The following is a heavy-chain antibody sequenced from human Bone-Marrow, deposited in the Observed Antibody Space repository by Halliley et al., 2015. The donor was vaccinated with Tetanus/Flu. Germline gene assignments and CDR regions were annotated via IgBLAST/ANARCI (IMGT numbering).Heavy chain of an antibody. CDR3: ARGLGDRGYCSSSNCYHYYGMDV. Sequence: TLSLTCTVSGGSISSGGHFWSWIRQHPGTGLEWIGDIHHSGSTYFNWSLKSRLNISIDTSKNQFSLELSPVTAADTAVYFCARGLGDRGYCSSSNCYHYYGMDVWGQGTTVTVSS. D-gene: IGHD2-2*01. CDR2: IHHSGST. CDR1: GGSISSGGHF. V-gene: IGHV4-31*03. J-gene: IGHJ6*02.